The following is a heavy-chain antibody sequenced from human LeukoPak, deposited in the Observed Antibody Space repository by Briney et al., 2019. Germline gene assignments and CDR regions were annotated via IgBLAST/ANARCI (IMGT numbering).Heavy chain of an antibody. V-gene: IGHV4-61*01. CDR2: IYYSGST. CDR3: ARMGCSSTSCWWFDP. J-gene: IGHJ5*02. CDR1: GGSVSSGSYY. D-gene: IGHD2-2*01. Sequence: KPSETLSLTCTVSGGSVSSGSYYWSWIRQPPGKGQEWIGYIYYSGSTSYNPSLKSRVTISVDTSKNQFSLKLTSVTAADTAVYYCARMGCSSTSCWWFDPWGQGTLVTVSS.